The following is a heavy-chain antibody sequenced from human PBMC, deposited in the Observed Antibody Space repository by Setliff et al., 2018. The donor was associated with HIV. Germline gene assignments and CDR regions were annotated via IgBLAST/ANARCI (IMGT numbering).Heavy chain of an antibody. Sequence: GGSLRLSCTASGFTFGDYAMSWVRQAPGKGLEWVGFIRSKAYGGTTEYAASVKGRFTISSDDAKSIAYLKMNSLKTEDTAGYYCTRDTLSRCFDYWSQGTLVTVTS. CDR1: GFTFGDYA. D-gene: IGHD4-17*01. V-gene: IGHV3-49*04. J-gene: IGHJ4*02. CDR3: TRDTLSRCFDY. CDR2: IRSKAYGGTT.